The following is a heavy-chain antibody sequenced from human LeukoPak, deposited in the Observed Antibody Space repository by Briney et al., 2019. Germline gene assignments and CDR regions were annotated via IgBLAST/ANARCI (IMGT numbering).Heavy chain of an antibody. J-gene: IGHJ4*02. Sequence: GGSLRLSCEASGFTFSSYAMSWVRQAPGKGLEWVSAISGSGGSTYYADSVKGRFTISRDNSKNTLYLQMNSLRDEDTAVYYCAKDTGLGYYDSSGYPQYYFDYWGQGTLVTVSS. V-gene: IGHV3-23*01. D-gene: IGHD3-22*01. CDR2: ISGSGGST. CDR3: AKDTGLGYYDSSGYPQYYFDY. CDR1: GFTFSSYA.